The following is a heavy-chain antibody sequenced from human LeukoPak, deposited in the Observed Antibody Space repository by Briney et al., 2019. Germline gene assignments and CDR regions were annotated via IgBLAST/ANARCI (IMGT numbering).Heavy chain of an antibody. D-gene: IGHD3-10*01. V-gene: IGHV1-2*02. J-gene: IGHJ5*02. CDR3: ARDNRGSITMVRGEGYWFDP. Sequence: ASVKVSCKASGYTFTGYYMHWVRQAPGQGLEWMGWITPNSGGTNYAQKFQGRVAMTRDTSISTAYMELSRLRSDDTAVYYCARDNRGSITMVRGEGYWFDPWGQGTLVTVSS. CDR1: GYTFTGYY. CDR2: ITPNSGGT.